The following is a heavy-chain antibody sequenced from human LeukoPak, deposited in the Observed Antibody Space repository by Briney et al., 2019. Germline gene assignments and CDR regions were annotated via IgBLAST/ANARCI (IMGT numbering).Heavy chain of an antibody. Sequence: PGGYLRLSCAASGFTFRSYWMSWVRQAPGKGLEWVANMKLDGSEEYYVDSVKGRFTISSDNAKNSLYMQVNSLRVDDTAVYYCARWARYCSSGSCYSWFDPWGQGTLVTVSS. D-gene: IGHD2-15*01. CDR2: MKLDGSEE. V-gene: IGHV3-7*01. J-gene: IGHJ5*02. CDR1: GFTFRSYW. CDR3: ARWARYCSSGSCYSWFDP.